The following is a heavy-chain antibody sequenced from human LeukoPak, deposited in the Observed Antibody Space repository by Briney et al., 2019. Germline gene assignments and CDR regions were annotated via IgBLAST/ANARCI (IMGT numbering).Heavy chain of an antibody. CDR3: ARRELWLKYFQH. CDR2: INHSGST. D-gene: IGHD1-26*01. J-gene: IGHJ1*01. Sequence: SSETLSLTCAVYGGSFSGYYWSWIRQPPGKGLEWLGEINHSGSTNYNPSLKSRVTISVDTSKNQFSLKLSSVTAADTAVYYCARRELWLKYFQHWGQGTLVTVSS. V-gene: IGHV4-34*01. CDR1: GGSFSGYY.